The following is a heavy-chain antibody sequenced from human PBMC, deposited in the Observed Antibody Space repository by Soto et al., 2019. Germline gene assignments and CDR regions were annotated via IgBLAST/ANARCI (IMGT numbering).Heavy chain of an antibody. CDR2: IYYSGST. CDR1: GGSISSYY. J-gene: IGHJ5*02. CDR3: ARCIWFGEWEDSNWFDP. Sequence: QVQLQESGPGLVKPSETLSLTCTVSGGSISSYYWSWIRQPPGKGLEWIGYIYYSGSTNYNPSLTSRVTISVDTSKNQFSLKLSSVTAADTAVYYCARCIWFGEWEDSNWFDPWGQGTLVTVSS. D-gene: IGHD3-10*01. V-gene: IGHV4-59*01.